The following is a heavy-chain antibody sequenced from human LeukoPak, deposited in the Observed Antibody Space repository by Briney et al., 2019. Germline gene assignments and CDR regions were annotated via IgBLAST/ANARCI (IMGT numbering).Heavy chain of an antibody. D-gene: IGHD3-10*01. CDR1: GYTFTGYY. V-gene: IGHV1-2*02. Sequence: ASVKVSCKASGYTFTGYYMRWVRQAPGQGLEWMGWINPNSGGTNYAQKFQGRVTMTRDTSISTAYMELSRLRSDDTAVYYCARDLYGSGSYQIGGYWGQGTLVTVSS. CDR3: ARDLYGSGSYQIGGY. CDR2: INPNSGGT. J-gene: IGHJ4*02.